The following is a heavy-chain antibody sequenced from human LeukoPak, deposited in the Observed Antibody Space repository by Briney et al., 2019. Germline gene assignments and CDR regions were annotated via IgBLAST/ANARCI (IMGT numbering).Heavy chain of an antibody. Sequence: PSETLSLTCAVYGGSFSGYYWSWIRQPPGKGLEWIGEINHSGSTNYSPSLKSRVTISVDTSKNQFSLKLSSVTAADTAVYYCARGGYSGYAKNWGQGTLVTVSS. CDR1: GGSFSGYY. J-gene: IGHJ4*02. CDR2: INHSGST. D-gene: IGHD5-12*01. V-gene: IGHV4-34*01. CDR3: ARGGYSGYAKN.